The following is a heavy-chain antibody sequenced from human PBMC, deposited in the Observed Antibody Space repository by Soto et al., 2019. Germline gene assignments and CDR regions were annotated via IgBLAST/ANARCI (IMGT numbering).Heavy chain of an antibody. CDR3: AKGVTLTRMDV. D-gene: IGHD4-4*01. V-gene: IGHV3-23*01. J-gene: IGHJ6*02. CDR1: GFTFSSYA. Sequence: GRSLRLSCPASGFTFSSYAMSWVRQATGKGLEWVSAISGSGGSTYYADSVKGRFTISRDNSKNPLDVQMNSLRAEDTAVYYCAKGVTLTRMDVWGQGTTVTVSS. CDR2: ISGSGGST.